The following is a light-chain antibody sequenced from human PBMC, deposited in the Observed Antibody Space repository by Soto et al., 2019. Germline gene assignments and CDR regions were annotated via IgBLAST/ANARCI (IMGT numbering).Light chain of an antibody. CDR1: SSDVGAYDY. V-gene: IGLV2-11*01. CDR2: DVY. Sequence: QSVLTQPRSVSGSPGQSVTISCTGTSSDVGAYDYVSWYQQHPGKAPKLIIYDVYKRPSGVPDRFSGSKSGCTASLTISGLQADDDCDYYCSSYAGTYTFVVFGGGTKLTVL. J-gene: IGLJ2*01. CDR3: SSYAGTYTFVV.